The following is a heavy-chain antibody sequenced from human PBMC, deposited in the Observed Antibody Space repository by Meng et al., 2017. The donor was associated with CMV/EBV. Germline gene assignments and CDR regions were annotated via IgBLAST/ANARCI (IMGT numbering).Heavy chain of an antibody. J-gene: IGHJ4*02. CDR2: ISYDGSNK. CDR1: GFTFSSYA. CDR3: ARGGSGWYYFDY. V-gene: IGHV3-30*14. D-gene: IGHD6-19*01. Sequence: GESLKISCAASGFTFSSYAMHWVRQAPGKGLEWVAVISYDGSNKYYADSVKGRFTISRDNSKNTLYLQMNSLRAEDTAVYYCARGGSGWYYFDYWGQGTLVTVSS.